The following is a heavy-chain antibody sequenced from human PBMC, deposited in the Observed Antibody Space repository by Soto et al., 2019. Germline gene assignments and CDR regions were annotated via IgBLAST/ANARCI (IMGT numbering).Heavy chain of an antibody. CDR1: GASFSSGDYY. CDR3: ARGTLLWFGMAYYYGMDV. D-gene: IGHD3-10*01. V-gene: IGHV4-61*08. Sequence: PSETLSLTCTVSGASFSSGDYYWNWIRQSPGKGLEWIGEINHSGNTNYNPSLKSRLTISVDTSKNQFSLKLSSVTAADTAVYYCARGTLLWFGMAYYYGMDVWGQGTTVTVSS. J-gene: IGHJ6*02. CDR2: INHSGNT.